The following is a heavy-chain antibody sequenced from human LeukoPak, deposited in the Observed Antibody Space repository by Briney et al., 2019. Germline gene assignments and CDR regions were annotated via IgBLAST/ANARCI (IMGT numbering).Heavy chain of an antibody. CDR1: GFTFTSYW. J-gene: IGHJ4*02. CDR2: LNEDGTKK. CDR3: ARDGRDGFIDY. D-gene: IGHD5-24*01. Sequence: PGGSLRLSCAASGFTFTSYWMSWVRQAQGKGLEWVANLNEDGTKKYYVGSVKGRFTISRDNAKNSLYLQLDSLRAGDTAVYYCARDGRDGFIDYWGQGTLATVSS. V-gene: IGHV3-7*01.